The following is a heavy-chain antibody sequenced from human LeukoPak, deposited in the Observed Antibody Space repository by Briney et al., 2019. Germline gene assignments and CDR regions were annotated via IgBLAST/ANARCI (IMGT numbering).Heavy chain of an antibody. Sequence: PGGSLRLSCAASGFTFSSYSMNWVRQAPGKGLEWVSSISAGSAYIYYADSVKGRFTISRDNAKNSLYLQMNSLRAEDTTVYYCANGLWDYYYYMDVWGKGTTVTVSS. CDR1: GFTFSSYS. V-gene: IGHV3-21*01. J-gene: IGHJ6*03. CDR3: ANGLWDYYYYMDV. D-gene: IGHD3-16*01. CDR2: ISAGSAYI.